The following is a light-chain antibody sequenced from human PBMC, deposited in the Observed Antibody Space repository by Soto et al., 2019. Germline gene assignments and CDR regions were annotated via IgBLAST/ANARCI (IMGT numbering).Light chain of an antibody. Sequence: QSALTQPPSASGSPGQSVTISCTGTSSDIGAYNYVSWYQQHPGKAPKLMIYEVSNRPSGVSNRFSGSKSGNTASLTISGLQAEDEADYYCSSYTRSSTRVFGGGTKLTVL. V-gene: IGLV2-14*01. CDR1: SSDIGAYNY. CDR2: EVS. J-gene: IGLJ2*01. CDR3: SSYTRSSTRV.